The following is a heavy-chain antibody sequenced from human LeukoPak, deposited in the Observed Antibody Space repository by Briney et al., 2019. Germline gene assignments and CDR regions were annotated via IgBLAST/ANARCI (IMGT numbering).Heavy chain of an antibody. CDR3: ARDNQFYQSELSN. CDR1: GYTFTSHG. J-gene: IGHJ4*02. V-gene: IGHV1-18*01. D-gene: IGHD1-14*01. CDR2: ISADNGNT. Sequence: GASVKVSCRASGYTFTSHGITWVRQAPGQGLEWMGWISADNGNTNSAQKLQGRLTMTTDTSTSTAYMELRSLRSDDTAVYYCARDNQFYQSELSNWGQGTLVTVSS.